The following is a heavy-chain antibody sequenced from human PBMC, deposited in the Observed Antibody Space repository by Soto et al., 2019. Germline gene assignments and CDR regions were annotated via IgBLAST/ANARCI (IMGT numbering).Heavy chain of an antibody. V-gene: IGHV3-33*01. D-gene: IGHD2-15*01. CDR3: ATGFLGFCTGGNCPLDS. Sequence: QVQLVESGGGVVQPERSLRLSCAASGFTFSRQAMHWVRQAPGRGLEWVAVIWYHGVDKYYADSVKGRFTISRDNSKNTVYLQMNSLRVEDTAVYYCATGFLGFCTGGNCPLDSWGQGSLVTVSS. J-gene: IGHJ4*02. CDR1: GFTFSRQA. CDR2: IWYHGVDK.